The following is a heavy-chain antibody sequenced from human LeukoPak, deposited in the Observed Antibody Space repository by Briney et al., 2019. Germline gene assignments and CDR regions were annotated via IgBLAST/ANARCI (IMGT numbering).Heavy chain of an antibody. Sequence: PSETLSLTCAVYGGSFSGYYWSWIRQSPGKGLEWIGEINHSGSTNYNPSLKSRVTISVDTSKNQFSLKLSSVTAPDAAVYYCARGGTIFGVVLLDPWGQGTLVTVSS. CDR1: GGSFSGYY. CDR2: INHSGST. V-gene: IGHV4-34*01. J-gene: IGHJ5*02. CDR3: ARGGTIFGVVLLDP. D-gene: IGHD3-3*01.